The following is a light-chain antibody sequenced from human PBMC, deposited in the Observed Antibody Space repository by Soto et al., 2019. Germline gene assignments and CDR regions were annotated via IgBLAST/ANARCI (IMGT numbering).Light chain of an antibody. J-gene: IGLJ1*01. CDR2: EVS. V-gene: IGLV2-8*01. CDR1: SSDVGGYND. CDR3: SSFAGRTPYV. Sequence: SALTQPPSASGSPGQSVTISCTGTSSDVGGYNDVSGYQQHPGKAPKLIIYEVSKRPSGVPDRFSGSKSGNTASLTVSGLQAEDEADYYCSSFAGRTPYVFGTGTKVTVL.